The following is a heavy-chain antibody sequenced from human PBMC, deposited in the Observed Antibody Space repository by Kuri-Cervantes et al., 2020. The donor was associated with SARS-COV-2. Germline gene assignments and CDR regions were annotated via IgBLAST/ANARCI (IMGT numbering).Heavy chain of an antibody. CDR2: MNPNSGNA. CDR1: GYTFTDYD. CDR3: ARDPREYYYDSSGTIRTEESYFDY. J-gene: IGHJ4*02. D-gene: IGHD3-22*01. Sequence: ASVKVSCKASGYTFTDYDINWVRQTPGEGLEWMGWMNPNSGNAGYAQKFQGRVTMTRDTSISTAYMELSRLRSDDTAVYYCARDPREYYYDSSGTIRTEESYFDYWGQGTLVTVSS. V-gene: IGHV1-8*02.